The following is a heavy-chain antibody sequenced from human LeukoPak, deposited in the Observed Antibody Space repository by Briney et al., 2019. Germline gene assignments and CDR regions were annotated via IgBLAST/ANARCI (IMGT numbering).Heavy chain of an antibody. V-gene: IGHV4-38-2*02. Sequence: PSETLSLTCTVSGYSISSGYYWGWIRQPPGKGLEWIGSIYHSGSTYYNPSLKSRVTISVDTSKNQFSLKLSSVTAADTAVYYCAREVAVAGTGWYYFDYWGQGTLVTVSS. CDR3: AREVAVAGTGWYYFDY. D-gene: IGHD6-19*01. CDR1: GYSISSGYY. J-gene: IGHJ4*02. CDR2: IYHSGST.